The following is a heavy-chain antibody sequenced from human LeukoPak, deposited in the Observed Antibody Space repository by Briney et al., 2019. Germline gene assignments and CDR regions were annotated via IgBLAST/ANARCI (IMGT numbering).Heavy chain of an antibody. V-gene: IGHV4-34*01. CDR2: INHSGST. CDR1: GGSFSGYY. Sequence: NPSETLSLTCAVYGGSFSGYYWSWIRQPPGKGLEWIGEINHSGSTNYNPSLKSRVTISVDTSKNQFSLKLSSVTAADTAVYYCARGLDRGVPDSSGYQTDYWGQGTLVTVSS. D-gene: IGHD3-22*01. CDR3: ARGLDRGVPDSSGYQTDY. J-gene: IGHJ4*02.